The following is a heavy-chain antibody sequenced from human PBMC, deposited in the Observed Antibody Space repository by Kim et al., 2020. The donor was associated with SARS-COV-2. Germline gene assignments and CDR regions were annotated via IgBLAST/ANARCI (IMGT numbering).Heavy chain of an antibody. Sequence: GGSLRLSCAASGFTFSDYYMSWIRQAPGKGLEWVSYISSSSSYTNYADSVKGRFTISRDNAKNSLYLQMNSLRAEDTAVYYCASSGVITGTTDGVEEDAFDIWGQGTMVTVSS. CDR2: ISSSSSYT. J-gene: IGHJ3*02. CDR3: ASSGVITGTTDGVEEDAFDI. CDR1: GFTFSDYY. V-gene: IGHV3-11*06. D-gene: IGHD1-20*01.